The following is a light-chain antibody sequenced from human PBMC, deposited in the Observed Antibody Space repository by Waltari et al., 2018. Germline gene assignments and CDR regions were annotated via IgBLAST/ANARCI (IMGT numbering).Light chain of an antibody. CDR2: WAS. V-gene: IGKV4-1*01. Sequence: DVVMTQPPDSLAVSLGERATINCKSRQSLLYTSNNKNYLAWYQQKPGQPPKILIYWASIRESGVPDRFSGSGSGTDFTLTISGLQAEDVASYFCLQYLHTPRTFGQGTKVEIK. J-gene: IGKJ1*01. CDR1: QSLLYTSNNKNY. CDR3: LQYLHTPRT.